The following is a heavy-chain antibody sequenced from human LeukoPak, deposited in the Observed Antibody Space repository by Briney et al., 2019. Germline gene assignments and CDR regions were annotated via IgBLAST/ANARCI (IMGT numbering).Heavy chain of an antibody. CDR3: AKRLPYSSGWYGNYFDY. Sequence: GSLRLSCAASGFTFSNYWMHWVRQAPGKGLVWVSRINSDGINTSYADSVKGRFTISRDNAKNTLNLQMNSLRAEDTAVYYCAKRLPYSSGWYGNYFDYWGQGTLVTVSS. D-gene: IGHD6-19*01. J-gene: IGHJ4*02. V-gene: IGHV3-74*01. CDR1: GFTFSNYW. CDR2: INSDGINT.